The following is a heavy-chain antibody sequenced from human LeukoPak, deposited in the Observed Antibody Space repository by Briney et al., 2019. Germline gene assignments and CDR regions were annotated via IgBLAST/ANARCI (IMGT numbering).Heavy chain of an antibody. CDR2: INPNSGGT. CDR1: GYTFTGYY. CDR3: ARADIVVVPAAIAGGVYYYYYMDV. J-gene: IGHJ6*03. D-gene: IGHD2-2*01. V-gene: IGHV1-2*02. Sequence: ASVKVSCKASGYTFTGYYMHWVRQAPGQGLEWMGWINPNSGGTNYAQKFQGRVTMTRDTSIGTAYMELSRLRSDDTAVYYCARADIVVVPAAIAGGVYYYYYMDVWGKGTTVTVSS.